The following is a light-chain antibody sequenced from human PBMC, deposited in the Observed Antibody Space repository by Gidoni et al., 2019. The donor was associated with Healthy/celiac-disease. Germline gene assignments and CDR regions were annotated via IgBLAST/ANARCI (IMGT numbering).Light chain of an antibody. J-gene: IGKJ4*01. CDR2: DAS. CDR3: QQFNNYPPRALT. CDR1: QGISSA. Sequence: AIQLTQSPSSLSASVGDRVTITCRASQGISSALAWYQQKPGKAHKLLIYDASSLESGVPSRVSGSGSGTDFTLTISSLQPEDFATYYCQQFNNYPPRALTFGGGTKVEIK. V-gene: IGKV1D-13*01.